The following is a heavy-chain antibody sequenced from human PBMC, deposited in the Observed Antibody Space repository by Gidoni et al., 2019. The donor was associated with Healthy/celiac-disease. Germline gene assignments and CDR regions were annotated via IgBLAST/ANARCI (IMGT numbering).Heavy chain of an antibody. Sequence: EVQLVESGGVLVQPGGFLGLSCAASGCTVDDYTMHWVRRARGKGLEWVSLISWDGGRTYYADSVKGPFTISRDNSKNSLYLQMNSLRTEDTALYYCAKDGGFGESPDAFDIWGQGTMVTVSS. CDR1: GCTVDDYT. D-gene: IGHD3-10*01. V-gene: IGHV3-43*01. CDR3: AKDGGFGESPDAFDI. J-gene: IGHJ3*02. CDR2: ISWDGGRT.